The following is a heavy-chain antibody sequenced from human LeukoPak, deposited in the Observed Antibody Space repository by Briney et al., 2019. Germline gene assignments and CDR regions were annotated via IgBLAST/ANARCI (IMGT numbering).Heavy chain of an antibody. CDR1: GYTFTNYD. D-gene: IGHD3-10*01. Sequence: ASVKVPCKASGYTFTNYDINWVRQATGQGLEWMGWMNPNSGNTGYAQKFQGRVTMTRNTSISTAYMELSSLRSEDTAVYYCARGKGYYYGSGFDPWGQGTLVTVSS. CDR2: MNPNSGNT. J-gene: IGHJ5*02. V-gene: IGHV1-8*01. CDR3: ARGKGYYYGSGFDP.